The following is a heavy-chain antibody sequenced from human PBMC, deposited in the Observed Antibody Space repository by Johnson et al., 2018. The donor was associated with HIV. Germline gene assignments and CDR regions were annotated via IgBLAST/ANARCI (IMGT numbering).Heavy chain of an antibody. V-gene: IGHV3-66*02. CDR2: IYSGGST. J-gene: IGHJ3*02. Sequence: VHLVESGGGLVQPGGSLRLSCAASGFTVSSNYMSWVRQAPGKGLEWVSVIYSGGSTYYADSVKGRFTISRDNSENTLYLQMNSLRPEDTAVYYRARDPFTQALDAFDIWGQGTMVTVSS. CDR3: ARDPFTQALDAFDI. CDR1: GFTVSSNY.